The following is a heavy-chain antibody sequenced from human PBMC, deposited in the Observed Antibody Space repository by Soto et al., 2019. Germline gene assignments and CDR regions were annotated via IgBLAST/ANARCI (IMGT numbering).Heavy chain of an antibody. V-gene: IGHV3-30*18. CDR1: GFTFSSYA. CDR3: AKDRTTIFGVVTYYFDN. D-gene: IGHD3-3*01. J-gene: IGHJ4*02. Sequence: HVQLVESGGGVIQPGKSLRLSCAASGFTFSSYAMHWVRRAPGKGLEWVAFISYHGSHNYYADSVKGRFTISRDNSKNTLYLQMNSLRPEDTAVYFCAKDRTTIFGVVTYYFDNWGQGTLVTVSS. CDR2: ISYHGSHN.